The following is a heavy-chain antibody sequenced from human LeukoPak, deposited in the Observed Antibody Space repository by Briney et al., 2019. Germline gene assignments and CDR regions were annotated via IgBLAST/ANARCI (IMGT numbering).Heavy chain of an antibody. CDR1: GGSISSYY. Sequence: SETLSLTCTVSGGSISSYYWSRIRQPPGKGLEWIGYIYYSGSTNYNPSLKSRVTISVDTSKNQFSLKLSSVTAADTAVYYCARIHDYGDYYFDYWGQGTLVTVSS. CDR3: ARIHDYGDYYFDY. CDR2: IYYSGST. D-gene: IGHD4-17*01. V-gene: IGHV4-59*01. J-gene: IGHJ4*02.